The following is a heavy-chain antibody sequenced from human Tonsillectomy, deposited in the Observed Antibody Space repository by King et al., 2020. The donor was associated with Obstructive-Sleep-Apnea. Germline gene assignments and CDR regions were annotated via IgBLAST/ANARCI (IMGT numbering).Heavy chain of an antibody. J-gene: IGHJ6*02. CDR1: GFTFSNYG. CDR2: IRYDGSNK. D-gene: IGHD3-9*01. CDR3: AKDPTNYDILTGDYYYYGMDV. V-gene: IGHV3-30*02. Sequence: QLVQSGGGVVQPGRSLRLSCAASGFTFSNYGMHWVRQAPGKGLEWVAFIRYDGSNKYYVDSVKGRFTISRDNSKNTLYLQMNSLRAEETAVYYCAKDPTNYDILTGDYYYYGMDVWGQGTTVTVSS.